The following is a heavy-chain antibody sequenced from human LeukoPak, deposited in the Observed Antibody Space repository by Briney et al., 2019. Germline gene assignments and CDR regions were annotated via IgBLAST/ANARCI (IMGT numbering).Heavy chain of an antibody. CDR3: ARQGDGYNYADY. D-gene: IGHD5-24*01. CDR2: IYYSGST. V-gene: IGHV4-39*01. J-gene: IGHJ4*02. Sequence: SETLSLTCTVSGGSISSSSYYWGWIHQPPGKGLEWIGSIYYSGSTYYNPSLKSRVTISVDTSKNQFSLKLSPVTAADTAVYYCARQGDGYNYADYWGQGTLVTVSS. CDR1: GGSISSSSYY.